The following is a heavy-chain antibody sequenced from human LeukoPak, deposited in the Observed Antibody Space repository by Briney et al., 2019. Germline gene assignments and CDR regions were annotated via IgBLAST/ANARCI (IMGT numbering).Heavy chain of an antibody. CDR2: INHSGST. CDR1: GGSFSGYY. J-gene: IGHJ4*02. V-gene: IGHV4-34*01. D-gene: IGHD3-3*01. CDR3: ARQKDDFWSGYQDY. Sequence: SETLSLTCAVYGGSFSGYYWSWIRQPPGKGLEWIGGINHSGSTNYNPSLKSRVTISVDTSKNQFSLKLSSVTAADTAVYYCARQKDDFWSGYQDYWGQGTLVTVSS.